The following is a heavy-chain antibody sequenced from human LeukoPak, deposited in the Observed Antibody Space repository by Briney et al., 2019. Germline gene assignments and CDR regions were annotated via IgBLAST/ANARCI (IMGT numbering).Heavy chain of an antibody. CDR2: INDSGSV. V-gene: IGHV4-34*01. CDR3: ARRLVDSGASQVSDD. D-gene: IGHD2-15*01. J-gene: IGHJ4*02. CDR1: GGSFSGYY. Sequence: SETLSLTCAVYGGSFSGYYWSWIRQPPGKGLEWIGEINDSGSVNCNPSLKDRVTLSVDTSKNQFSLRLSSVAAADTAVYYCARRLVDSGASQVSDDWGQGTLVTVSS.